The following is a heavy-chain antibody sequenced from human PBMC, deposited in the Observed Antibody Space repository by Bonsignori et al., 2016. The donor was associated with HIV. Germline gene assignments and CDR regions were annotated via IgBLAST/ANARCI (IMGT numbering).Heavy chain of an antibody. J-gene: IGHJ5*02. CDR1: GFTFSSYS. D-gene: IGHD5-18*01. Sequence: GGSLRLSCAASGFTFSSYSMNWVRQAPGKGLEWVSSISSSSSYIYYADSVKGRFTISRDNAKNSLYLQMNSLRAEDTAVYYCARRGLGSDGQFDPWGQGTLVTVSS. CDR3: ARRGLGSDGQFDP. V-gene: IGHV3-21*01. CDR2: ISSSSSYI.